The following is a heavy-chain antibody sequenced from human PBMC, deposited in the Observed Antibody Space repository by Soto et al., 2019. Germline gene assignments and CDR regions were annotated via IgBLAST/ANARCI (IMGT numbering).Heavy chain of an antibody. V-gene: IGHV1-18*01. CDR2: FSPYNDYT. Sequence: QVQLVQSAAEVKKPGASVKVSCKASGYTFIRYGITWVRQAPGQGLEWVGWFSPYNDYTEYAQKFHGRVTMTTDTSTKTVNMALRGLRSDDTAVYYCARGGYYDNVWKKLNYYGLDVWGQGTTVTVSS. J-gene: IGHJ6*02. CDR3: ARGGYYDNVWKKLNYYGLDV. CDR1: GYTFIRYG. D-gene: IGHD3-16*01.